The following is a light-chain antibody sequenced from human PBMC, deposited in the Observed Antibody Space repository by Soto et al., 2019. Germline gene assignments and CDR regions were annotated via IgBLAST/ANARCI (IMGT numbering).Light chain of an antibody. CDR3: HQYSSSPFT. CDR2: GAS. CDR1: QSVSANY. V-gene: IGKV3-20*01. J-gene: IGKJ3*01. Sequence: EVVLTQSPATLSLSPGERATLSCRANQSVSANYLAWYQQKPGQAPRLLIYGASSRATAIPDSFSGSGSGTDFTLTISRLEPEDFAVFYCHQYSSSPFTFGPGTKVEIK.